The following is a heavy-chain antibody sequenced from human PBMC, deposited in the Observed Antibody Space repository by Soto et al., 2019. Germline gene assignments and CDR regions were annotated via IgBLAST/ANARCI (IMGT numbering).Heavy chain of an antibody. CDR3: ARLSDYGGYEVFDI. V-gene: IGHV4-39*02. D-gene: IGHD4-17*01. Sequence: QVHLQESGPGLVKPSETLTLTCTVSGDAMTSSNYYWGWVRQPPGKGLEYIGSIHYRGSTWYNASIKSRVTISVDTSKSHFSLRLSSVTAADTAMYYCARLSDYGGYEVFDIWGQGTMVTVSS. CDR1: GDAMTSSNYY. J-gene: IGHJ3*02. CDR2: IHYRGST.